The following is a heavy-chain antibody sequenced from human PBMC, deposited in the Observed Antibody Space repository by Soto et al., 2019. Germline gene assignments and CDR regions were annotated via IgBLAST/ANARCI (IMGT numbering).Heavy chain of an antibody. CDR3: ARDQRYGDRYNSYGVDV. CDR1: GFSFSSHS. V-gene: IGHV3-48*01. CDR2: ISSTSFSI. J-gene: IGHJ6*04. Sequence: EVQLVESGGGLIQPGGSLRLSCAASGFSFSSHSMNWVRQAPGKGLEWVSYISSTSFSIYYADSVKGRFTISRDNAKNSLYLQMNSLRAEDTAVYYCARDQRYGDRYNSYGVDVWGKGTTVTVSS. D-gene: IGHD2-21*02.